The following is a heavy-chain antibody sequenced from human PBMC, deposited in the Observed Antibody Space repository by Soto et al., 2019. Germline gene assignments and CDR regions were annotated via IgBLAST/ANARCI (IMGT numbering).Heavy chain of an antibody. CDR3: AKSHTPSTYYYYCRDV. J-gene: IGHJ6*02. CDR1: GGTFSSYA. Sequence: AAVKVSCKASGGTFSSYAISWVRQAPGQGLEWMGGIIPIFGTANYAQKFQGRVTITADESTSTAYMELSSLRSEDTAVYYCAKSHTPSTYYYYCRDVCGQGNPIAVYS. V-gene: IGHV1-69*13. CDR2: IIPIFGTA. D-gene: IGHD2-2*01.